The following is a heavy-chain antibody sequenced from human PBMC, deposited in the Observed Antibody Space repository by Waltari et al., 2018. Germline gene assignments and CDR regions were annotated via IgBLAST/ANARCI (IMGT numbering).Heavy chain of an antibody. Sequence: QVQLMESGGGVVQPGQSLRLSSAASGFAFNKFIFHWVRQAPGKGLEGVASIVNDGSDTKYADSVRGRFSSSRDNSENTVYLQMDTLNIEDTGVYYCARGRSYGMDVWGQGTAVTVSS. CDR3: ARGRSYGMDV. CDR2: IVNDGSDT. J-gene: IGHJ6*02. CDR1: GFAFNKFI. V-gene: IGHV3-30*03.